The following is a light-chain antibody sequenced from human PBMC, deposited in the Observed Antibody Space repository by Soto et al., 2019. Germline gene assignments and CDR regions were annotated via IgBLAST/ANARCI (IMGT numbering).Light chain of an antibody. V-gene: IGKV3-15*01. Sequence: EIVMTQSPATLSLSPGERATLSCRASQSVTTDLAWYQQKPGQPPRLLIYGASTRATDFPARFSGSGSGTEFTLTISRLEPDDFAVYYCQQYGSSPYIFGQGTKLEMK. J-gene: IGKJ2*01. CDR1: QSVTTD. CDR3: QQYGSSPYI. CDR2: GAS.